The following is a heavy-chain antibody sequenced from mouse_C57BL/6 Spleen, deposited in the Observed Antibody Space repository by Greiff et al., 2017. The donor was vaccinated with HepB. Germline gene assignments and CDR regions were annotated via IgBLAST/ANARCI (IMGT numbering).Heavy chain of an antibody. D-gene: IGHD1-1*01. CDR2: INPYNGDT. CDR3: ARGAYYGSSHWYFDV. V-gene: IGHV1-20*01. J-gene: IGHJ1*03. CDR1: GYSFTGYF. Sequence: EVQLQQSGPELVKPGDSVKISCKASGYSFTGYFMNWVMQSHGKSLEWIGRINPYNGDTFYNQKFKGKATLTVDKSSSTAHMELRSLTSEDSAVYYCARGAYYGSSHWYFDVWGTGTTVTVSS.